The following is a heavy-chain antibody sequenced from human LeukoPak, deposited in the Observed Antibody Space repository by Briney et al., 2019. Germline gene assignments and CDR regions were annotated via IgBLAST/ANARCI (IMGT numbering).Heavy chain of an antibody. J-gene: IGHJ4*02. Sequence: GSLRLSCVASGFDFNYYDINWFGQPQGKGLEWFSSISSKSTYIDSADSTKGRFTISRDNANNSMFLQMSSLRPEDTAVYYCARRGGLSSGRGFDHWGQGTLVTVSS. V-gene: IGHV3-21*01. CDR3: ARRGGLSSGRGFDH. CDR1: GFDFNYYD. CDR2: ISSKSTYI. D-gene: IGHD3-16*01.